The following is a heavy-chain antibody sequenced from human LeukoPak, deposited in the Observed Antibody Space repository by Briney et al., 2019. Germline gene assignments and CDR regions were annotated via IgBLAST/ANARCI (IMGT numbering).Heavy chain of an antibody. J-gene: IGHJ4*02. Sequence: PGGSLRLSCAASGFTFRNYVIHWVRQAPGKGLEWVAVISYDGCNKYYADSVKGRFTISRDNSKNTLYLQMNSLRAEDTAVYYCARDLYYVSYWGQGTLVTVSS. D-gene: IGHD2-8*01. CDR2: ISYDGCNK. CDR3: ARDLYYVSY. CDR1: GFTFRNYV. V-gene: IGHV3-30-3*01.